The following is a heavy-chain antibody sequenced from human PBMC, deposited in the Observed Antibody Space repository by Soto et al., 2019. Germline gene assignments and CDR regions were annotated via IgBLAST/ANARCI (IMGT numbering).Heavy chain of an antibody. D-gene: IGHD3-22*01. V-gene: IGHV5-51*01. CDR1: GYSFTSYW. CDR3: ARRPGYYYDSSGYYADHDAFDI. J-gene: IGHJ3*02. Sequence: GESLKISCKGSGYSFTSYWIGWVRQMPGKGLEWMGIIYPGDSDTRYSPSFQGQVTISADKSISTAYLQWSSLKASDTAMYYCARRPGYYYDSSGYYADHDAFDIRGQGTMVTVSS. CDR2: IYPGDSDT.